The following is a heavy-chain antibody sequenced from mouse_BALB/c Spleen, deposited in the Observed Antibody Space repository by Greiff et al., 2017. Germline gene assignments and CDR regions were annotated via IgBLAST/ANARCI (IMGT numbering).Heavy chain of an antibody. Sequence: QVQLKQSGPGLVAPSQSLSITCTGSGFSLTSYGVHWVRQPPGKGLEWLGVIWAGGGTNYNSALMSRQSISKDNSKSKVSLKMNSLQTDDTAMYYCAREVLFMDYWGQGTSVTVSS. V-gene: IGHV2-9*02. D-gene: IGHD1-1*02. CDR1: GFSLTSYG. CDR3: AREVLFMDY. J-gene: IGHJ4*01. CDR2: IWAGGGT.